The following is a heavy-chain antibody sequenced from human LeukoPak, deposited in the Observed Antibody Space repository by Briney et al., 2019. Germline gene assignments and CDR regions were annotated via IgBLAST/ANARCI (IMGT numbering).Heavy chain of an antibody. CDR3: ARKSYGDYAVLYYYYYMDV. CDR1: GFTFSSYS. Sequence: GGSLRLSCAASGFTFSSYSMNWVRQAPGKGLEWVSYISSSGSTIYYADSVKGRFTISRDNAKNSLYLQMNSLRAEDTAVYYCARKSYGDYAVLYYYYYMDVWGKGTTVTISS. D-gene: IGHD4-17*01. V-gene: IGHV3-48*04. CDR2: ISSSGSTI. J-gene: IGHJ6*03.